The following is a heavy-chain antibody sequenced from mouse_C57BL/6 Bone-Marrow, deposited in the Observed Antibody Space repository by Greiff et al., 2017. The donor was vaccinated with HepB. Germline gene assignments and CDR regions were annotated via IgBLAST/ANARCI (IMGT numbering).Heavy chain of an antibody. Sequence: QVQLQQSGAELARPGASVKMSCKASGYTFTSYTMHWVKQRPGQGLEWIGYINPSSGYTKYNQKFKDKATLTADKSSSTAYMQLSSLTSEDSAVYYWGTVVFDYWGQGTTLTVSS. V-gene: IGHV1-4*01. CDR1: GYTFTSYT. J-gene: IGHJ2*01. CDR2: INPSSGYT. D-gene: IGHD1-1*01. CDR3: GTVVFDY.